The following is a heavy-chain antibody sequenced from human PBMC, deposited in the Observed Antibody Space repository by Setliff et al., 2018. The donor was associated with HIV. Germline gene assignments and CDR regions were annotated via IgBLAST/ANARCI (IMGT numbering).Heavy chain of an antibody. CDR3: ARAPIAYGHYFAY. V-gene: IGHV3-30*04. CDR1: GFNFNTYA. D-gene: IGHD3-10*01. J-gene: IGHJ4*02. Sequence: GGSLRLSCAASGFNFNTYAMHWVRQGPGKGLEWVAVISYGGSNEYYADSAKGRFTISRDNSKNTLYLQMNSLRAKDTAVYYCARAPIAYGHYFAYWGQGTLVTVSS. CDR2: ISYGGSNE.